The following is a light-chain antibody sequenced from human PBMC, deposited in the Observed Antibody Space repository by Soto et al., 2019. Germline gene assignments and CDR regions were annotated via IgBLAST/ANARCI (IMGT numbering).Light chain of an antibody. Sequence: EIVLTQSPATLSLSPGERATLSCRASQGVSKSLAWYQQKPGQAPRLLIYTTSNRATGIPARFSGSGSRTDFTLTISSLEPEDFAVYYCQQGNNWPIFTFGPGTKVDIK. CDR1: QGVSKS. V-gene: IGKV3-11*01. J-gene: IGKJ3*01. CDR2: TTS. CDR3: QQGNNWPIFT.